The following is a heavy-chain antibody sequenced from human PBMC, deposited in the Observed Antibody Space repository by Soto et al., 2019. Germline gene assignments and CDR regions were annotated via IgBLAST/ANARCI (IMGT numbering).Heavy chain of an antibody. Sequence: QVHLVQSGAEVKKPGASVKVSCKASGYTFTSYGITWVRQAPGQGLEWMGWISAHNGNTDYAQKLQGRVIVTRDTSTSTAYMELRSLLSDDPVVYYCERGRYGDYWGQGALVTVSS. CDR1: GYTFTSYG. J-gene: IGHJ4*02. CDR3: ERGRYGDY. CDR2: ISAHNGNT. V-gene: IGHV1-18*01. D-gene: IGHD1-1*01.